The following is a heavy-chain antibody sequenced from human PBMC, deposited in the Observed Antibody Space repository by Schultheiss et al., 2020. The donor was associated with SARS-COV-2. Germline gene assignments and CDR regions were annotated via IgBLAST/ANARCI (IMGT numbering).Heavy chain of an antibody. J-gene: IGHJ6*02. V-gene: IGHV3-23*01. CDR1: GFTFSSYA. CDR2: ISGSGGST. Sequence: GGSLRLSCAASGFTFSSYAMSWVRQAPGKGLEWVSAISGSGGSTYYADSVKGRFTISRDNSKNTLYLQMNSLRAEDTAVYYCANVATINYYYGMDVWGQGTTVTVSS. CDR3: ANVATINYYYGMDV. D-gene: IGHD5-12*01.